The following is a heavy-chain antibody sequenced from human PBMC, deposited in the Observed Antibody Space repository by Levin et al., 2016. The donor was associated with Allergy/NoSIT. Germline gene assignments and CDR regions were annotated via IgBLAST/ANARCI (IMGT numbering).Heavy chain of an antibody. CDR3: ARDSSSWLKRYYYYGMDV. J-gene: IGHJ6*02. V-gene: IGHV1-69*13. D-gene: IGHD6-13*01. CDR2: IIPIFGTA. Sequence: SVKVSCKASGGTFSSYAISWVRQAPGQGLEWMGGIIPIFGTANYAQKFQGRVTITADESTSTAYMELSSLRSEDTAVYYCARDSSSWLKRYYYYGMDVWGQGTTVTVSS. CDR1: GGTFSSYA.